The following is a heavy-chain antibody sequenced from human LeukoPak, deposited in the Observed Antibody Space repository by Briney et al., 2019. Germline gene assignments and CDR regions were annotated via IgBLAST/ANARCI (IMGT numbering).Heavy chain of an antibody. V-gene: IGHV4-39*01. D-gene: IGHD2-2*01. J-gene: IGHJ4*02. CDR1: GGSISSSSYY. CDR2: IYYSGST. CDR3: ARRQRLHCSSTSCYFGFDY. Sequence: SETLSLTCTVSGGSISSSSYYWDWIRQPPGKGLEWIGSIYYSGSTYYNPSLKSRVTISVDTSKNQFSLKLSSVTAADTAVYYCARRQRLHCSSTSCYFGFDYWGQGTLVTVSS.